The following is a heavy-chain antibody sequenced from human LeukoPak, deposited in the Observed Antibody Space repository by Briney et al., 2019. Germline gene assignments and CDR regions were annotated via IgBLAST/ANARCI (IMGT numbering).Heavy chain of an antibody. V-gene: IGHV3-11*01. CDR2: ITSSGSTI. CDR1: GFTFSDYY. J-gene: IGHJ4*02. Sequence: GGSLRLSCAASGFTFSDYYMSWIRQAPGKGLEWVSYITSSGSTIYYADSVKGRFTTSRDNAKNSLFLQMNSLRAEDTAVYYCARNYYGSGSYPWVYWGQGTLVTVSS. D-gene: IGHD3-10*01. CDR3: ARNYYGSGSYPWVY.